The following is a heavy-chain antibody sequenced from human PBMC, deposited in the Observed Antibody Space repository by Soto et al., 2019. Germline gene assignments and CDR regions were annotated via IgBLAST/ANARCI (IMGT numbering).Heavy chain of an antibody. CDR1: GGTFGNTA. CDR2: IVPLFGTA. V-gene: IGHV1-69*12. CDR3: ARDGDPGYSFGSGPLGGGRFDP. J-gene: IGHJ5*02. D-gene: IGHD2-21*01. Sequence: QVQLVQSGAEVKEPGSSVNVSCKTSGGTFGNTAVTWVRQVPGQGLEWIGGIVPLFGTANYAQKFRGRVMINADESPSTAYMDRSSLRSDHTAIFYCARDGDPGYSFGSGPLGGGRFDPWGQGTLVTVSS.